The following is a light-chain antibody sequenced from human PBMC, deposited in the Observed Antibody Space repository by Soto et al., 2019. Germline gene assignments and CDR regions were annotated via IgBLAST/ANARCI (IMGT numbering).Light chain of an antibody. CDR3: MPGTLWAST. J-gene: IGKJ4*01. CDR2: KVS. Sequence: DVVLTQSPLALAVTLGQPASISCRSSQSLEYSDGNSYLNWFQQRPGQSPRRLIYKVSNRDCGVPERFSGSGSGTDFTMKISRVEAEDVALYYCMPGTLWASTFGGGTKVEIK. V-gene: IGKV2-30*01. CDR1: QSLEYSDGNSY.